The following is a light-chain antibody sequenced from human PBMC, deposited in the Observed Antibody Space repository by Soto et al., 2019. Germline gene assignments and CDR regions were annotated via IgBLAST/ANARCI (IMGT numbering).Light chain of an antibody. V-gene: IGKV4-1*01. CDR3: QQYDGAPLT. CDR2: WAS. CDR1: QSVLYSSNNKNY. J-gene: IGKJ3*01. Sequence: DIVMTQSPDSLAVSLGERATINCKSSQSVLYSSNNKNYLAWYQQKPGQPPKLLIYWASTRESGVPDRFSGSGSGTDFTLTISSLQAEDVAVYYCQQYDGAPLTFGPGTKVNVK.